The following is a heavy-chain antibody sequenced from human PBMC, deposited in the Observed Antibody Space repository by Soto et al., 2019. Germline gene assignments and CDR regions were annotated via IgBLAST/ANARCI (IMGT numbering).Heavy chain of an antibody. CDR1: GGSISSGDYY. V-gene: IGHV4-30-4*01. Sequence: QVQLQESGPGLVKPSQTLSLTCTVSGGSISSGDYYWSWIRQPPGKGLEWIGYIFYSGSTYYNPTLRSRITISIDPSTNRYSLKLPSVSAADTAVYYCANFGHDSGGSYWYFDLWGRGTLVTVSS. D-gene: IGHD3-22*01. CDR3: ANFGHDSGGSYWYFDL. CDR2: IFYSGST. J-gene: IGHJ2*01.